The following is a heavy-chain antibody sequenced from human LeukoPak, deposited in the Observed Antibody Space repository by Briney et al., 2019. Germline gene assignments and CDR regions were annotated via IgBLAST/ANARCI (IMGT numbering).Heavy chain of an antibody. D-gene: IGHD1-14*01. CDR1: GITFRNYG. J-gene: IGHJ4*02. V-gene: IGHV3-33*01. Sequence: GGSLRLSCAASGITFRNYGMPWVRQAPGKGLEWVAIIWYDGSNKYYADSVKGRFSISKDNSKNTLYLQMNSLGVEDTAMYYCATSNPYIIPDYWGQGTLVTVSS. CDR3: ATSNPYIIPDY. CDR2: IWYDGSNK.